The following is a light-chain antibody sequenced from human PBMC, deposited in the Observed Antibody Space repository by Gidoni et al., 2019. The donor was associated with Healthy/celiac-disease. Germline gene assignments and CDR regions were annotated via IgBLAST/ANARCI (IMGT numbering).Light chain of an antibody. J-gene: IGKJ2*03. Sequence: DIQMTQSPSTLSASVGDRVTITCRASQSISSWLAWYQQKPGKAPKLLIYKASSLESGVPSRFSGSGSGTEFTLTISSLQPDDFATYYCQQYNSYSPFRDSFGQXTKLEIK. V-gene: IGKV1-5*03. CDR1: QSISSW. CDR2: KAS. CDR3: QQYNSYSPFRDS.